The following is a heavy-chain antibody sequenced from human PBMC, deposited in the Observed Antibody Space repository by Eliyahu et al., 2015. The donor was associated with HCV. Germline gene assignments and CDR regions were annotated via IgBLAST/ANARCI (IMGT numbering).Heavy chain of an antibody. CDR2: ISYDGSNK. D-gene: IGHD2-15*01. V-gene: IGHV3-30*18. J-gene: IGHJ4*02. CDR3: AKDVGCSGGSCYSGLWAGSQFDY. Sequence: QVQLVESGGGVVQPGRSLRLSCAASGFTFSSYGMHWVRQAPGKGLEWVAVISYDGSNKYYADSVKGRFTISRDNSKNTLYLQMNSLRAEDTAVYYCAKDVGCSGGSCYSGLWAGSQFDYWGQGTLVTVSS. CDR1: GFTFSSYG.